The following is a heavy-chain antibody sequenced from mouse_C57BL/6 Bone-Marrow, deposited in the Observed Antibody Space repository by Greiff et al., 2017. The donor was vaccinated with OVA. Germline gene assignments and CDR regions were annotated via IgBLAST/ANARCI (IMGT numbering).Heavy chain of an antibody. J-gene: IGHJ2*01. D-gene: IGHD1-1*01. CDR2: INPGSGGT. CDR3: ARTFITTVVPYGGDY. CDR1: GYAFTNYL. Sequence: VQLQQSGAELVRPGTSVKVSCKASGYAFTNYLIEWVKQRPGQGLEWIGVINPGSGGTNYNEKLKGKATLTADKSSSTAYMQLSSLTSEDSAVYFCARTFITTVVPYGGDYWGQGTTLTVSS. V-gene: IGHV1-54*01.